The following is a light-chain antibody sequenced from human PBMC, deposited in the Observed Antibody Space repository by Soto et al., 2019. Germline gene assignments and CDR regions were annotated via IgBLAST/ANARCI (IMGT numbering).Light chain of an antibody. V-gene: IGKV1-39*01. Sequence: DIEMTQSPSSLSASVGDRVTITSRASQHINNYLNWYQQKPGKAPKLLIFAASSLHPGVPSRFSGSGSGTDFTLTISSLQAEDFATYFCQQSYSTPITFGQGTRLEIK. CDR2: AAS. J-gene: IGKJ5*01. CDR3: QQSYSTPIT. CDR1: QHINNY.